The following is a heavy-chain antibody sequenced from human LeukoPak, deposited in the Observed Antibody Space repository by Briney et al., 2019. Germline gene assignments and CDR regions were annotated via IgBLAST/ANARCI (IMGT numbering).Heavy chain of an antibody. D-gene: IGHD3-10*01. CDR3: ARQGFYYGSGTDFHH. J-gene: IGHJ1*01. CDR2: IYYSGNT. CDR1: GGSISSTDYY. V-gene: IGHV4-39*01. Sequence: SETLSLTCIVSGGSISSTDYYWGWIRQPPGKGLEWIGNIYYSGNTYYNPSLKSRVTISVDTSKNQFSLELSSVTAADTAVYYCARQGFYYGSGTDFHHWGQGTLVTVSS.